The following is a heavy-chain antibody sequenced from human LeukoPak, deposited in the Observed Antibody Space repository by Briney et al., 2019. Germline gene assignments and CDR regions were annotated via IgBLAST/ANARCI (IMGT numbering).Heavy chain of an antibody. CDR2: ISGSGGST. Sequence: GGSLRLSCAASGFTFSSYAMSWVRQAPGKGLEWVSAISGSGGSTYYADSVKGRFTISRDNSKNTLYLQMNSLRAEDTAVYYCAKDIVVVPAAIRDVNYYYGMDVWGQGTTVTVSS. CDR3: AKDIVVVPAAIRDVNYYYGMDV. V-gene: IGHV3-23*01. D-gene: IGHD2-2*01. CDR1: GFTFSSYA. J-gene: IGHJ6*02.